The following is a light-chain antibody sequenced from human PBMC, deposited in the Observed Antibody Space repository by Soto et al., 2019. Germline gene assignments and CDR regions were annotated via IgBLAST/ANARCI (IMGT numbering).Light chain of an antibody. CDR2: SAS. Sequence: EIQMTQSPSSLSASVGDRVTITCRASQSISSYLNWYQQKPGKAPKLLVYSASSLQSGVPLRFSGSGSGTDFTLTISSLQPEDFATYYCQQSYSTPLTFGGGTKVDI. CDR3: QQSYSTPLT. V-gene: IGKV1-39*01. J-gene: IGKJ4*01. CDR1: QSISSY.